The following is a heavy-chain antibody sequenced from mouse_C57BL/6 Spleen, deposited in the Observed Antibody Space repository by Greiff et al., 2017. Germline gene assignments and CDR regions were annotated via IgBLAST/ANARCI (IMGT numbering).Heavy chain of an antibody. J-gene: IGHJ2*01. V-gene: IGHV3-6*01. CDR3: AREGNWDVPLDY. CDR2: ISYDGSN. D-gene: IGHD4-1*01. CDR1: GYSITSGYY. Sequence: EVKLMESGPGLVKPSQSLSLTCSVTGYSITSGYYWNWIRQFPGNKLEWMGYISYDGSNNYNPSLKNRISITRDTSKNQFFLKLNSVTTEDTATYYCAREGNWDVPLDYWGQGTTLTVSS.